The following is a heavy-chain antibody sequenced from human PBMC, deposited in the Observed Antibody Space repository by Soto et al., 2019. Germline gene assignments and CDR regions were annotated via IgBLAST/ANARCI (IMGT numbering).Heavy chain of an antibody. Sequence: PSETLSLTCAVSGGSISSGGYSWSWIRQPPGKGLEWIGYIYHSGSTYYNPSLKSRVTISVDRSKNQFSLKVSSVTAADTAVYYCAIGTFHDEYGGHLRRGYFDAWGQGTLVTVSS. J-gene: IGHJ5*02. CDR2: IYHSGST. CDR3: AIGTFHDEYGGHLRRGYFDA. CDR1: GGSISSGGYS. D-gene: IGHD2-15*01. V-gene: IGHV4-30-2*01.